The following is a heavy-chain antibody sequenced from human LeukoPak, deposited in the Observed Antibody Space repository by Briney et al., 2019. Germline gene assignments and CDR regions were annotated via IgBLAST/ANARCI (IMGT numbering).Heavy chain of an antibody. CDR1: GFTFSSYA. V-gene: IGHV3-30-3*01. Sequence: GGSLRLSCAASGFTFSSYAMSWVRQAPGKGLEWVAVISYDGSNKYYADSVKGRFTISRDNSKNTLYLQMNSLRAEDTAVYYCARDTGSSWYYFDYWGQGTLVTVSS. D-gene: IGHD6-13*01. J-gene: IGHJ4*02. CDR3: ARDTGSSWYYFDY. CDR2: ISYDGSNK.